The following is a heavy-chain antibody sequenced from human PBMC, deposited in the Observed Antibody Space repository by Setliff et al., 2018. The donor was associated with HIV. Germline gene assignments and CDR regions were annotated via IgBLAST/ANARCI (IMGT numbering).Heavy chain of an antibody. CDR1: GGSISSGAYY. Sequence: KPSETLSLTCTVSGGSISSGAYYWSWIRQPPGKGLEWIGYIFYTGSTTYNASLKSRVTISLDTPRSQFSLRLSSVTAADTAVYYCARGSLITRAVDSWGQGTLVTVSS. J-gene: IGHJ4*02. V-gene: IGHV4-61*08. CDR3: ARGSLITRAVDS. CDR2: IFYTGST. D-gene: IGHD3-22*01.